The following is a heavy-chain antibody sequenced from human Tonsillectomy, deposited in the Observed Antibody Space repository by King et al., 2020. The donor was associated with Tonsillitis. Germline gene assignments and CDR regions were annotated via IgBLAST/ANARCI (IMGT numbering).Heavy chain of an antibody. D-gene: IGHD7-27*01. CDR3: ASARKLGRVFDS. CDR1: GGSIRSYY. V-gene: IGHV4-59*08. CDR2: MYYSGSS. Sequence: QLQESGPGLVKPSETLSLTCTVSGGSIRSYYWSWIRQPPGKGLEWIGYMYYSGSSNYNSSLESRVTISVDTSKNQFSLKLSSVTAADTAVYYCASARKLGRVFDSWGQGTLVTVSS. J-gene: IGHJ4*02.